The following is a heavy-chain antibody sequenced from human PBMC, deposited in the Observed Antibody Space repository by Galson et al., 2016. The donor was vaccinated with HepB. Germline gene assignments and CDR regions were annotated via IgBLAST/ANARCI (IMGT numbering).Heavy chain of an antibody. D-gene: IGHD5-24*01. CDR3: ARGIPRDGYTYSYYYYDTLDV. V-gene: IGHV3-30-3*01. CDR1: GFTFSSYA. Sequence: SLRLSCAASGFTFSSYAMLWVRQAPGKGLEWLAVISYDGGNKYFADSVKGRFTISRDNSRNTVFLQMTSLRPEDTAIYYCARGIPRDGYTYSYYYYDTLDVWGHGTKVTVSS. CDR2: ISYDGGNK. J-gene: IGHJ6*02.